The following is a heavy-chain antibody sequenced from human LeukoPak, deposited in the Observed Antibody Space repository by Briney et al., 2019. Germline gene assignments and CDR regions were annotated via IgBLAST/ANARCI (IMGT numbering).Heavy chain of an antibody. D-gene: IGHD3-10*01. CDR1: GYSFTSYW. V-gene: IGHV5-51*01. CDR3: VRGGGEQQVDY. CDR2: IYPGDSDT. J-gene: IGHJ4*02. Sequence: GESLKISCKGSGYSFTSYWIGWVRQMSGKGLEWMGMIYPGDSDTRYSPSFQGQVTTSADKSISTAFLQWSSLKASDTAMYYCVRGGGEQQVDYWGQGTLVTVSS.